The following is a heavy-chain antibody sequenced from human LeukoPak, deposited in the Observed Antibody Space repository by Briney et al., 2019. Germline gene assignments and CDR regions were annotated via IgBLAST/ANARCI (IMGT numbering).Heavy chain of an antibody. Sequence: SVKVSCKASGGTFSSYAISWVRQAPGQGLEWMGGIIPIFGTANYAQKFQGRVTITADESTSTAYMELSSLRSEDTAVYYCARLWYYYDSSGTEYPWGQGTLVTVSS. CDR3: ARLWYYYDSSGTEYP. CDR1: GGTFSSYA. J-gene: IGHJ5*02. D-gene: IGHD3-22*01. V-gene: IGHV1-69*13. CDR2: IIPIFGTA.